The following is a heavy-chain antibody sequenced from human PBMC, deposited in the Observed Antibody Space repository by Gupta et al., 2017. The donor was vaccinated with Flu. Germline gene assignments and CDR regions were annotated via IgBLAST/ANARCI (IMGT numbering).Heavy chain of an antibody. D-gene: IGHD3-22*01. Sequence: QVQLVESGGGVVQPGRSLRLSCAASGFTFSSYGMHWVRQAPGKGLEWVAVIWYDGSNKYYADSVKGRFTISRDNSKNTLYLQMNSLRAEDTAVYYCARDLYYYDSSGSLDYWGQGTLVTVSS. V-gene: IGHV3-33*01. CDR1: GFTFSSYG. J-gene: IGHJ4*02. CDR3: ARDLYYYDSSGSLDY. CDR2: IWYDGSNK.